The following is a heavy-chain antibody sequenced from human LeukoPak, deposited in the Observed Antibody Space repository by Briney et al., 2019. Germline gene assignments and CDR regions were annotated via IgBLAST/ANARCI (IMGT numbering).Heavy chain of an antibody. CDR3: ARDWRPYCSSTSCYYHYYMDV. D-gene: IGHD2-2*01. Sequence: PSETLSLTCTVSGGSISSYYWSWIRQPAGKGLEWIGRIYTSGSTNYNPSLKSRVTMSVDTSKNQFSLKLSSVTAADTAVYYCARDWRPYCSSTSCYYHYYMDVWGKGTTVTVSS. CDR2: IYTSGST. J-gene: IGHJ6*03. V-gene: IGHV4-4*07. CDR1: GGSISSYY.